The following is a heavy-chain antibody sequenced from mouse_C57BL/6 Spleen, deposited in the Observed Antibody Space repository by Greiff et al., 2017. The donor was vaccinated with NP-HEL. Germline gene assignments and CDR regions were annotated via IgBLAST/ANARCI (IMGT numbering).Heavy chain of an antibody. D-gene: IGHD1-1*01. CDR2: IDPSDSET. CDR3: ARSFITTVVDYLDY. CDR1: GYTFTSYW. J-gene: IGHJ2*01. V-gene: IGHV1-52*01. Sequence: QVQLQQPGAELVRPGSSVKLSCKASGYTFTSYWMHWVKQRPIQGLEWIGNIDPSDSETHYNQKFKDKATLTVDKSSSTAYMQLSSLTSEDSAIYYCARSFITTVVDYLDYWGQGTTLTVSS.